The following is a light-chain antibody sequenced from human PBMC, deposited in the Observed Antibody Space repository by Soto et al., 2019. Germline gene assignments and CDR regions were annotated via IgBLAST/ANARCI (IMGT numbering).Light chain of an antibody. J-gene: IGKJ2*01. V-gene: IGKV1-39*01. CDR1: QSIGGS. CDR2: GAS. Sequence: DIPMTQSPSSLSASVGDRVIINCRANQSIGGSLNWYQQNFGKAPKLLIYGASILQSGVASRFSGSRSGTHFALTISSLQPEDFASYLCQHNRTRPPTFGRGTKLEI. CDR3: QHNRTRPPT.